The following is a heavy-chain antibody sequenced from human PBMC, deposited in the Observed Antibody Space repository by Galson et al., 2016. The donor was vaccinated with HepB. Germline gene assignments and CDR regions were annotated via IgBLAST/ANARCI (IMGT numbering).Heavy chain of an antibody. Sequence: PALVKPTQTLTLTCTFSGFSLSTSRAGVGWIRQSPRKALEWLAVIYWNDEEHYSPSLKSRLTITKDTSKNQVVLTMTNMDPVDTATYYCAHRQQYLGQNDYNNYGFDYWGQGTLVTVSS. V-gene: IGHV2-5*01. J-gene: IGHJ4*02. CDR1: GFSLSTSRAG. D-gene: IGHD4-11*01. CDR2: IYWNDEE. CDR3: AHRQQYLGQNDYNNYGFDY.